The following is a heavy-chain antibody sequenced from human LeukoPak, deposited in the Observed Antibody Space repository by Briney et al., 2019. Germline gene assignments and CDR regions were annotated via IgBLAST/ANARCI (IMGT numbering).Heavy chain of an antibody. V-gene: IGHV4-4*02. CDR3: ARDCSGGTCPTGGRDVFDF. CDR2: IFPSGDT. Sequence: PSETLSLTCAVSGGSFTDKNWWSWVRQPPGKGLEWIGEIFPSGDTNYNPPLKSRVTMSIDKSRNQFSLELRSVTAADTAVYYCARDCSGGTCPTGGRDVFDFWGQGTMVTVSS. J-gene: IGHJ3*01. CDR1: GGSFTDKNW. D-gene: IGHD2-15*01.